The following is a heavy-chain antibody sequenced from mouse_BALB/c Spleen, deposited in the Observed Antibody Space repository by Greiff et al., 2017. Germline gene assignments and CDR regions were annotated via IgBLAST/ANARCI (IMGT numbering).Heavy chain of an antibody. CDR2: IWGDGST. Sequence: VQVVESGPGLVAPSQSLSITCTVSGFSLTSYGVHWVRQPPGKGLEWLGMIWGDGSTDYNSALKSRLSISKDNSKSQVFLKMNSLQTDDTAMYYCARIGSYDYDRVFAYWGQGTLVTVSA. D-gene: IGHD2-4*01. J-gene: IGHJ3*01. CDR3: ARIGSYDYDRVFAY. CDR1: GFSLTSYG. V-gene: IGHV2-6-4*01.